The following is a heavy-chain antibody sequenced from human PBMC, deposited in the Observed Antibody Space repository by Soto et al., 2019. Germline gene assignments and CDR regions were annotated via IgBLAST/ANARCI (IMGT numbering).Heavy chain of an antibody. Sequence: QVQLVESGGGVVQPGGSLRLSCAASASIFKGHGMHWVRQAPGKGLEWVAIIRYDGSDEHYGDSVKGRFTISRDNSKNMLYLQMSSLRAEDTAVYYCASDRVGATTFFGFLDYWGQGTLVTVSS. D-gene: IGHD1-26*01. CDR3: ASDRVGATTFFGFLDY. J-gene: IGHJ4*02. CDR2: IRYDGSDE. V-gene: IGHV3-33*08. CDR1: ASIFKGHG.